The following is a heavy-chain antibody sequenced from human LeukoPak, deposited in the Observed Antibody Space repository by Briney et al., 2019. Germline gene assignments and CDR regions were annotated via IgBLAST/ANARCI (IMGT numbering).Heavy chain of an antibody. CDR2: INPNSGGT. CDR3: ASARWFGESYFDY. J-gene: IGHJ4*02. V-gene: IGHV1-2*02. CDR1: GYTYTGYY. D-gene: IGHD3-10*01. Sequence: ASVKVSGKASGYTYTGYYMHWVRQAPGQGLEWMGWINPNSGGTNYAQKFQGRVTMTRDTSISTAYMELSRLRSDDTAAYYCASARWFGESYFDYWGQGTLVTVSS.